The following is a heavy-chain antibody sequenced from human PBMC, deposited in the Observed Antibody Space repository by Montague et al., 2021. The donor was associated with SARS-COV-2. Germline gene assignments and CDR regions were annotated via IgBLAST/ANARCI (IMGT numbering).Heavy chain of an antibody. D-gene: IGHD6-13*01. Sequence: SETLSLTCTVSGGSISSSSYYWGWIRQPPGKGLEWIGSIYYSGSAYYNPSLKSRVTISVDTSKNQFSLKLSSVTAADTAVYYCARVGRQQLVRLSGMDVRGQGTPVTVSS. CDR3: ARVGRQQLVRLSGMDV. CDR2: IYYSGSA. V-gene: IGHV4-39*07. CDR1: GGSISSSSYY. J-gene: IGHJ6*02.